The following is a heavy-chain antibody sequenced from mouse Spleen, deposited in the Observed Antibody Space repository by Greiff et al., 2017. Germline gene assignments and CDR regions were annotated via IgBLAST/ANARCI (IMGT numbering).Heavy chain of an antibody. V-gene: IGHV5-17*01. CDR3: ASSSPDY. J-gene: IGHJ2*01. D-gene: IGHD1-3*01. CDR1: GFTFSDYG. CDR2: ISSGSSTI. Sequence: DVMLVESGGGLVKPGGSLKLSCAASGFTFSDYGMHWVRQAPEKGLEWVAYISSGSSTIYYADTVKGRFTISRDNAKNTLFLQMTSLRSEDTAMYYCASSSPDYWGQGTTLTVSS.